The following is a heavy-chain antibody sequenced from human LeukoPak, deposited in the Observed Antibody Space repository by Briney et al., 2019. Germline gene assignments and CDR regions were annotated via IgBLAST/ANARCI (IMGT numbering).Heavy chain of an antibody. CDR1: GFAFSSYD. CDR2: IGAFGDT. D-gene: IGHD3-10*01. J-gene: IGHJ4*02. CDR3: ARAASYNYNNRPYLFDS. V-gene: IGHV3-13*01. Sequence: GGSLRLSCAASGFAFSSYDMHWVRQASGKGLEWVSGIGAFGDTYYGVAVRGRFTISRDKAKNSLFLQMNSLGAGDTAVYFCARAASYNYNNRPYLFDSWGQGTLVTVSS.